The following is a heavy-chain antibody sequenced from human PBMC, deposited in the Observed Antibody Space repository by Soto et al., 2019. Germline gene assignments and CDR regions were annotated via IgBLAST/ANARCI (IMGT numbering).Heavy chain of an antibody. CDR1: GYTFTSYG. CDR3: ARQLSPYTYFDY. J-gene: IGHJ4*02. D-gene: IGHD2-2*02. V-gene: IGHV1-18*01. Sequence: GASVKVSCKASGYTFTSYGISWVRQAPGQGLEWMGWISAYNGNTNYAQKLQGRVTMTRDTSTSTAYMELSSLRSDDTAVYYCARQLSPYTYFDYWGQGTLVTVSS. CDR2: ISAYNGNT.